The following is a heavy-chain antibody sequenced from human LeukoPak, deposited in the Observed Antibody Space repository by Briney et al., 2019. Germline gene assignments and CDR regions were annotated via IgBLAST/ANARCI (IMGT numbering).Heavy chain of an antibody. D-gene: IGHD3-10*01. CDR2: INPNSGGT. Sequence: ASVKVSCKASGYTFTVYYMHWVRQAPGQGLEWMGRINPNSGGTNYAQKFQGRVTMTRDTSISTAYMELSRLRSDDTAVYYCARGSLWFGELNFDYWGQGTLVTVSS. J-gene: IGHJ4*02. V-gene: IGHV1-2*06. CDR1: GYTFTVYY. CDR3: ARGSLWFGELNFDY.